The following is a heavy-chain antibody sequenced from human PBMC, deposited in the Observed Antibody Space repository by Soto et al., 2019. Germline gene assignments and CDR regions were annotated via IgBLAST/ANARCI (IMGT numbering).Heavy chain of an antibody. CDR2: VYYSGST. V-gene: IGHV4-59*01. D-gene: IGHD4-17*01. Sequence: PSETLSLTCTVSGGFISSYYWTWIRQPPGKGLEWIGYVYYSGSTNYNPSLKSRVTISGDTSKNQFSLRLTSVTAADTAVYYCAREGPDGDLDYWGQGTLVTVS. J-gene: IGHJ4*02. CDR3: AREGPDGDLDY. CDR1: GGFISSYY.